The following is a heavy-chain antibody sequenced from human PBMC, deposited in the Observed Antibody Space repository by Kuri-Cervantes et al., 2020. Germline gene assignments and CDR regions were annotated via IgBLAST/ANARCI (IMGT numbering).Heavy chain of an antibody. CDR2: TSSSGSYR. D-gene: IGHD5-18*01. Sequence: GESLKISCAAAGFTFSRDTMNWVRRAPGKGLEWVSATSSSGSYRYYADSVKGRFTISRDNAKNSLYLQMNSLRAEDSAVYYCARGVVDTAMGYNWFDPWGQGTLVTVSS. CDR3: ARGVVDTAMGYNWFDP. CDR1: GFTFSRDT. J-gene: IGHJ5*02. V-gene: IGHV3-21*01.